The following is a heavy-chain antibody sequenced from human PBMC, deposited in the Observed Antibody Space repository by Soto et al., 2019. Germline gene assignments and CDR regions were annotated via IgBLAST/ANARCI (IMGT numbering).Heavy chain of an antibody. Sequence: EVQLVESGGDLVQPGGSLRLSCAASGFTFRDYFMDWVRQAPGKGLEWVGRIRDKTYSYTTEYAASVTGRFTISRDDSKNSVXLXXXSLKTEDTAVYYCASIRGVVGYWGQGTLVTVSS. CDR3: ASIRGVVGY. CDR2: IRDKTYSYTT. CDR1: GFTFRDYF. D-gene: IGHD3-10*01. V-gene: IGHV3-72*01. J-gene: IGHJ4*02.